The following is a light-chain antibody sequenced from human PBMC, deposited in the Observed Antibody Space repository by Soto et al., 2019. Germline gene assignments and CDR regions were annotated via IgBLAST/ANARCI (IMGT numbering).Light chain of an antibody. V-gene: IGKV3-20*01. CDR3: QQYGSSSYT. CDR1: QSVSSSY. Sequence: EIVLTQSPGTLSLSPGERATLSCRASQSVSSSYLAWYQQKPGQAPRLLIYDASSRATGIPDRFSGSGSGTDFTLTISRVEPEDFAVYYCQQYGSSSYTFGQGTKLEIK. CDR2: DAS. J-gene: IGKJ2*01.